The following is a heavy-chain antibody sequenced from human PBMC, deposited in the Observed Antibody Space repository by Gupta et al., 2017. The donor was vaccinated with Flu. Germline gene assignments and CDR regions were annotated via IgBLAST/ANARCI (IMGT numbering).Heavy chain of an antibody. Sequence: MNWVRQAAGKGLEGVSSISSSSSDIDYADSVKGRFTISRDNAKNSLYPQMNSLRAEDTAVYYCARVLGYCSSTSCYGGADYWGQGTLVTVSS. CDR3: ARVLGYCSSTSCYGGADY. CDR2: ISSSSSDI. D-gene: IGHD2-2*01. V-gene: IGHV3-21*01. J-gene: IGHJ4*02.